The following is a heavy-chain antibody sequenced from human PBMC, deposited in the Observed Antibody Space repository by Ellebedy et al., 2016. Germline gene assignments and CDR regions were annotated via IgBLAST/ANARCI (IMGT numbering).Heavy chain of an antibody. CDR3: AKAPFDWLSHFDS. V-gene: IGHV3-23*01. CDR1: GFTFSSCA. Sequence: GGSLRLXCAASGFTFSSCAMSWVRQAPGKGLEWVSSLGGSGVTSIFYADPVKGRFTISRDNSKSTLYLQMNSLRAEDTALYYCAKAPFDWLSHFDSWGQGALVTVSS. D-gene: IGHD3-9*01. CDR2: LGGSGVTSI. J-gene: IGHJ4*02.